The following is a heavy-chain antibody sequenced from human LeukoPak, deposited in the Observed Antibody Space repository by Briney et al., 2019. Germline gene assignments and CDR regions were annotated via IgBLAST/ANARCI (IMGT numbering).Heavy chain of an antibody. CDR1: GFTFSSYA. J-gene: IGHJ4*02. Sequence: GGSLRLSCAASGFTFSSYAMSWVRQAPGKGLEWVSAICGSGGSTYYADSVKGRFTISRDNSKNTLYLQMNSLRAEDTAVYYCAKATPYDILTGRRRYYFDYWGQGTLVTVSS. CDR2: ICGSGGST. CDR3: AKATPYDILTGRRRYYFDY. V-gene: IGHV3-23*01. D-gene: IGHD3-9*01.